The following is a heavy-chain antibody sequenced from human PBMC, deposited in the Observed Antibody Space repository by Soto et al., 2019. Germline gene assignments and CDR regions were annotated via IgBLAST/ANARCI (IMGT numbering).Heavy chain of an antibody. CDR2: ISAYNGNT. J-gene: IGHJ4*02. V-gene: IGHV1-18*01. D-gene: IGHD6-19*01. Sequence: QVQLVQSGAEVKKPGASVKVSCKASGYTFTSYGISWLRQAPGQGLEGMGLISAYNGNTNYEQKLQGRVTMTTDTSTSTAYRELRSLRSDDTAVYYCARGPQWLGPEAIDYWGQGTLVTVSS. CDR1: GYTFTSYG. CDR3: ARGPQWLGPEAIDY.